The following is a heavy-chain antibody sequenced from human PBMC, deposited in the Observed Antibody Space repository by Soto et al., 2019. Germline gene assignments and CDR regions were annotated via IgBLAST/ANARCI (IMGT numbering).Heavy chain of an antibody. CDR3: AHKRDVSRGFKS. CDR1: GFSFSINGVA. CDR2: IYWDDDQ. Sequence: QITLKESGPTLVKPTQTLTLPCTFSGFSFSINGVALGWIRQPPGQALEWLALIYWDDDQRYNPSLKNRLTITKDTSRNQVVLTMTNMDPVDTATYYCAHKRDVSRGFKSWGQGTLVTVSS. J-gene: IGHJ5*01. V-gene: IGHV2-5*02.